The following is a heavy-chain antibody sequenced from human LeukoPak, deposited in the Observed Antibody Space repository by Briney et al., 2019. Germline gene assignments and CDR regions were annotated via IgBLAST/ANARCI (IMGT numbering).Heavy chain of an antibody. D-gene: IGHD3-10*02. V-gene: IGHV3-23*01. CDR2: ISDSGGVT. CDR3: AKDNYYVLRGCFDP. J-gene: IGHJ5*02. Sequence: GGSLRLSCAACGFTFSNYAMSWVRQAPGKGLEWVSGISDSGGVTYYADSVKGRFSISRDNPKKTLYLQMNSLRADDTAVYYCAKDNYYVLRGCFDPWGQGTLVTVSS. CDR1: GFTFSNYA.